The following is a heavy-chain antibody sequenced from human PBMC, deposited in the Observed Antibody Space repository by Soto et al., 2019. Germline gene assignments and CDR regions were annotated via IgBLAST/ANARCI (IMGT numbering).Heavy chain of an antibody. V-gene: IGHV1-18*01. Sequence: GASVKVSCKASGYTFTSYGISWVRQAPGQGLEWMGWISAYNGNTNYAQRHQGRVTMTTDTSTSTAYMELRSLRSDDTAVYYCARATRYCTNGVCYPNWFDPWGQGTLVTVSS. CDR2: ISAYNGNT. D-gene: IGHD2-8*01. J-gene: IGHJ5*02. CDR1: GYTFTSYG. CDR3: ARATRYCTNGVCYPNWFDP.